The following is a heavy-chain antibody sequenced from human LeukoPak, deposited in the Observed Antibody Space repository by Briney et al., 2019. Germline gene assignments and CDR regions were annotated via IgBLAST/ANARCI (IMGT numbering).Heavy chain of an antibody. V-gene: IGHV3-20*04. D-gene: IGHD1-26*01. CDR1: GFTLDDYG. CDR3: AREKEWELRYFDY. Sequence: GGSLRLSCAASGFTLDDYGMSWVRQAPGKGLEWVSGINWNGGSTVYADSVKGRFTISRDNAKNSLYLQMNSLRAEDTALYYYAREKEWELRYFDYWGQGTLVTVSS. CDR2: INWNGGST. J-gene: IGHJ4*02.